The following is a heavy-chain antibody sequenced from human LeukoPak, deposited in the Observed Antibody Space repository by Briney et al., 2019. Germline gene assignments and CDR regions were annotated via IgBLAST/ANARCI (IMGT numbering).Heavy chain of an antibody. CDR3: ARGPLSEDYYDSSGYYYLSY. J-gene: IGHJ4*02. V-gene: IGHV4-59*12. D-gene: IGHD3-22*01. Sequence: SETLSLTCTVSGGSISSYYWSWIRQPPGKGLEWIGYIYYSGSTNYNPSLKSRVTISVDTSKNQFSLKLSSVTAADTAAYYCARGPLSEDYYDSSGYYYLSYWGQGTLVTVSS. CDR1: GGSISSYY. CDR2: IYYSGST.